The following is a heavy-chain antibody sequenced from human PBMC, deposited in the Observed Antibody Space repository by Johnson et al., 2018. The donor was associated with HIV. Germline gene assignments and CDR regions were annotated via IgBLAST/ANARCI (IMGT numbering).Heavy chain of an antibody. Sequence: VQLVESGGGLVKPGGSLRLSCAASGFTFSNAWMSWVRQAPGKGLEWVGRIKSKTDGGTTDYAAPVKGRFTISRDDSKNTLYLQMNSLKTEDTAVYYCTTVWMVQDPCAFDIWGQGTMVTVSS. V-gene: IGHV3-15*01. CDR2: IKSKTDGGTT. D-gene: IGHD3-10*01. CDR3: TTVWMVQDPCAFDI. CDR1: GFTFSNAW. J-gene: IGHJ3*02.